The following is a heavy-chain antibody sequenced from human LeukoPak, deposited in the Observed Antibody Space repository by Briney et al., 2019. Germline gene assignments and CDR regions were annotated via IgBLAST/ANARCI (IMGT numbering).Heavy chain of an antibody. CDR2: VSGDSENK. V-gene: IGHV3-23*01. J-gene: IGHJ4*02. Sequence: PGGSLRLSCVGSGFTFSDYAMAWVRQAPGKGLEWVSVVSGDSENKHYTESVKGRFTVSRANSKNTLYLQMDSLRAEDMAVYYCARESPTFDSWGQGTLVTVSS. CDR1: GFTFSDYA. CDR3: ARESPTFDS.